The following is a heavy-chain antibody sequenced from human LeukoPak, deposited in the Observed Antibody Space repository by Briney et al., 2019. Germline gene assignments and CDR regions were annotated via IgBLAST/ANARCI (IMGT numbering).Heavy chain of an antibody. J-gene: IGHJ5*02. D-gene: IGHD3-3*02. CDR3: ASIFGVVINYEGSWFDP. V-gene: IGHV3-30-3*01. CDR2: ISYDGSNK. CDR1: GFTFSSYA. Sequence: GGSLRLSCAASGFTFSSYAMHWVRQAPGKGLEWVAVISYDGSNKYYADSVKGRFTISRDNSKNTLYLQMNSLRAEDTAVYYCASIFGVVINYEGSWFDPWGQGTLVTVSS.